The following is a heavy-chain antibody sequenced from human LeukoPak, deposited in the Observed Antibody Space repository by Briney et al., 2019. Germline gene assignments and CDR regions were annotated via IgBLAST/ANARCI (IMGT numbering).Heavy chain of an antibody. CDR3: ARRSYGVPFDP. J-gene: IGHJ5*02. Sequence: KSSETLSLTCTVSGDSISSSSYYWEWIRQPPGKGLEWIGSTFYSGSTYYNPSLKSRITISVDTSKNQFSLKLNSVTAADTAVYYCARRSYGVPFDPWGQGILVTVSS. D-gene: IGHD3-10*01. CDR2: TFYSGST. CDR1: GDSISSSSYY. V-gene: IGHV4-39*01.